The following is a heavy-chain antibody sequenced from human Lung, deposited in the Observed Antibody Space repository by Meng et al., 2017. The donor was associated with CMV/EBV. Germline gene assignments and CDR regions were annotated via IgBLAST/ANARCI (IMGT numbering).Heavy chain of an antibody. J-gene: IGHJ4*02. Sequence: MPPVPRPPIASAAGVSLSSSNGWSWVRPPPGKGLEWIGEIYHSGSTNYNPSLKSRVTISVDKSKNQFSLKLSSVTAADTAVYYCASFPPPGKQWLVTDYWGQGTLVTVSS. CDR1: GVSLSSSNG. V-gene: IGHV4-4*03. D-gene: IGHD6-19*01. CDR2: IYHSGST. CDR3: ASFPPPGKQWLVTDY.